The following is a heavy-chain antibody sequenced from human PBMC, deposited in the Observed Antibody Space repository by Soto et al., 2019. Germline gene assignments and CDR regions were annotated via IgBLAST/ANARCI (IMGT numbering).Heavy chain of an antibody. D-gene: IGHD3-10*01. V-gene: IGHV3-30*18. CDR2: ISYDGRNK. CDR3: AKDNNHITRVRGPYYYYYGRDV. CDR1: GFTFGCYW. J-gene: IGHJ6*04. Sequence: GGAPRLSFAAPGFTFGCYWMHWVRQAPGKGVEGVAVISYDGRNKYYADSVKGRCTISRDNSKNTLYLEMNSLRAEDTAVYYCAKDNNHITRVRGPYYYYYGRDVWGKGTKVTVSS.